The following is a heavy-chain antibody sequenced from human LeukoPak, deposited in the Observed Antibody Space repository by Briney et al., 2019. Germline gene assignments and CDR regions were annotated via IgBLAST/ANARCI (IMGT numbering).Heavy chain of an antibody. J-gene: IGHJ4*02. V-gene: IGHV4-39*07. CDR3: ARGTYYYADY. D-gene: IGHD3-10*01. CDR2: IYYSGST. Sequence: SETLSLTCTVSGGSISSSSYYWGWIRQPPGKGLEWIGSIYYSGSTYYNPSLKTRVTIPVDTSKNQFSLKLSSVTGADTAVYYWARGTYYYADYWGQGTLVTVSS. CDR1: GGSISSSSYY.